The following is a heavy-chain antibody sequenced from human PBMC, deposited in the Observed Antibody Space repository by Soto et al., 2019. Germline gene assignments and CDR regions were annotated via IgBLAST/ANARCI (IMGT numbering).Heavy chain of an antibody. V-gene: IGHV4-4*07. J-gene: IGHJ3*01. CDR2: IYSAGTT. D-gene: IGHD2-21*01. CDR3: AANRRGAYEGLFDL. CDR1: GGPISGYY. Sequence: QVQLRESGPGLVKPSETLSLTCTVSGGPISGYYWNWVRQPAGKGLEWIGRIYSAGTTDLNPSLKSRVIMSVDPSRNQFALKLLSGTAADTAVYYCAANRRGAYEGLFDLWGQGTTVTFSS.